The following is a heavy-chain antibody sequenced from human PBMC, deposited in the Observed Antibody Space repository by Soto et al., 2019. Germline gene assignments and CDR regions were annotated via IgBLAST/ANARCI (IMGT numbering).Heavy chain of an antibody. Sequence: GESLKISCKGSGYSFTSYWISWVRQMPGKGLEWMGRIDPSDSYTNYSPSFQGHVTISPDKSISTAYLQWSSLKSSDIAMYYCAGLSDTAMVYGYWGQGTLVTVSS. J-gene: IGHJ4*02. CDR2: IDPSDSYT. CDR1: GYSFTSYW. D-gene: IGHD5-18*01. CDR3: AGLSDTAMVYGY. V-gene: IGHV5-10-1*01.